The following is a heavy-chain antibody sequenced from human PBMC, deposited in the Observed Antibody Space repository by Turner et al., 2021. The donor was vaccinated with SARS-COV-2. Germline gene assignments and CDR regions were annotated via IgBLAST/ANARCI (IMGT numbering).Heavy chain of an antibody. Sequence: QVQLVESGGGVVQPGGSLGLSCAASGFTFSIYAMHWVRQAPGKWLEWVAVISDDGSNKYYADSVKGRFTISRDNSKNTLYLQMNSLRAEETAVYYCARTYSGSYWSYFDYWGQGTMVTVSS. V-gene: IGHV3-30*04. J-gene: IGHJ4*02. CDR1: GFTFSIYA. CDR3: ARTYSGSYWSYFDY. CDR2: ISDDGSNK. D-gene: IGHD1-26*01.